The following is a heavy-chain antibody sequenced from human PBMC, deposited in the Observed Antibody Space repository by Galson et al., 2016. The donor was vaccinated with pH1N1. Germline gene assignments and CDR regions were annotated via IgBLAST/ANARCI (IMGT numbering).Heavy chain of an antibody. Sequence: SLRLSCAASGFTFSDYYMTWIRRAPGKGLEWVSYISSSVYTIFYTDSVKGRFTISRDNAKNSLYLQMNSLRAEDTALYYCVRAPGSSSSYWGQGTLVTVSS. CDR3: VRAPGSSSSY. CDR1: GFTFSDYY. V-gene: IGHV3-11*04. J-gene: IGHJ4*02. D-gene: IGHD6-13*01. CDR2: ISSSVYTI.